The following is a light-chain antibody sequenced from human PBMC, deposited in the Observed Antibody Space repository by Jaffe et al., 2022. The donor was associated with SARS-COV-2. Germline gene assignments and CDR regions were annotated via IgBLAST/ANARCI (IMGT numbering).Light chain of an antibody. Sequence: EIVLTQSPATLSLTPGERATLSCRASQRVSRNLAWYQQKPGQTPRLLIYDVSNRATGIPARFRGSGSGTEFTLTITSLEPEDFAVYYCQQRNNWPLVSFGGGTKVEIK. CDR1: QRVSRN. CDR2: DVS. J-gene: IGKJ4*01. V-gene: IGKV3-11*01. CDR3: QQRNNWPLVS.